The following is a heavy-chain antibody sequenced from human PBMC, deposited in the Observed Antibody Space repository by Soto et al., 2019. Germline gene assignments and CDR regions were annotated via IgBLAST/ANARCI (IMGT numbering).Heavy chain of an antibody. CDR1: GGSISSYY. V-gene: IGHV4-59*08. CDR3: AKNWNWGSLVH. D-gene: IGHD7-27*01. Sequence: SEPLSLTCTVAGGSISSYYWSWIRQPPGKGLEWIGYIYYSGSTNYNPSLKSRVTISVDTSKNQFSLKLSSVTAADTAVYYCAKNWNWGSLVHWGQGTLVTVS. J-gene: IGHJ4*02. CDR2: IYYSGST.